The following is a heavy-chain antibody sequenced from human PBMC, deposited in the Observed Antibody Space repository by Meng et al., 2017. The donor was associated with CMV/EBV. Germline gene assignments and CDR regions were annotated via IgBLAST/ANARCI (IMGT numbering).Heavy chain of an antibody. Sequence: QVQLVQAGAGVRKPGAAGKGSCKASGYTFTSYGISWVRQAPGQGLEWMGWISAYNGNTNYAQKLQGRVTMTTDTSTSTAYMELRSLRSDDTAVYYCARNYYGSGSWFDPWGQGTLVTVSS. J-gene: IGHJ5*02. V-gene: IGHV1-18*01. CDR1: GYTFTSYG. D-gene: IGHD3-10*01. CDR2: ISAYNGNT. CDR3: ARNYYGSGSWFDP.